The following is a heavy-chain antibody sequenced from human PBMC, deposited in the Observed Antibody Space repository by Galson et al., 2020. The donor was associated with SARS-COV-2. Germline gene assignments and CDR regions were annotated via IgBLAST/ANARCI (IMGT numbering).Heavy chain of an antibody. Sequence: ASVKVSCKASGYTFTGYYMHCVRQPPGQGLEWMGWINPNSGGTNYAQKFQGRVTMTRDTSISTAYMELSRLRSDDTAVYYCAGDGGEGIRSPLDYWGQGTLVTVSS. CDR1: GYTFTGYY. D-gene: IGHD3-16*01. V-gene: IGHV1-2*02. CDR2: INPNSGGT. J-gene: IGHJ4*02. CDR3: AGDGGEGIRSPLDY.